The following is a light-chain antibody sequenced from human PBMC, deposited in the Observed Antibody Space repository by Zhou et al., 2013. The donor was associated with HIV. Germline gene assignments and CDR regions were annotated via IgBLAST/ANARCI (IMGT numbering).Light chain of an antibody. J-gene: IGKJ1*01. CDR2: TAS. CDR1: QGIGYS. V-gene: IGKV1-27*01. CDR3: QKCDSRPWT. Sequence: DIQMTQSPSSLSASVGDRVTITCRASQGIGYSLAWYQQQPGRVPKLLIYTASILQSGVPSRFSGVGSGTDFTLTISSLQPEDVGTYYCQKCDSRPWTFGQGTKVGNQT.